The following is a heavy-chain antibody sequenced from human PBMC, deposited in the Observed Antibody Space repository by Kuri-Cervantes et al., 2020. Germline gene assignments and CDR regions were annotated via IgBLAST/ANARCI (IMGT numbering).Heavy chain of an antibody. CDR2: ISYDGSNK. D-gene: IGHD6-19*01. Sequence: GGSLRLSCAASGFPFSSYAMHWVRQAPGKGLEWVAVISYDGSNKYYEDSVKGRFTISRDNSKNTLYLQMNSLRAEDTAVYYCAKEGSWSGWPMEYFQHWGQGTLVTVSS. CDR3: AKEGSWSGWPMEYFQH. V-gene: IGHV3-30*04. CDR1: GFPFSSYA. J-gene: IGHJ1*01.